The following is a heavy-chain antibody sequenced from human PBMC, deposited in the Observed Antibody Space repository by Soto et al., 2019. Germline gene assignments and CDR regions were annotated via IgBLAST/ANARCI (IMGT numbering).Heavy chain of an antibody. V-gene: IGHV3-53*04. J-gene: IGHJ4*02. CDR1: GFTVSSNY. CDR3: ARMGYYDSSCYQPY. CDR2: IYSGGST. D-gene: IGHD3-22*01. Sequence: EVQLVESGGGLVQHGGSLRLSCAASGFTVSSNYMSWVRQAPGKGLEWVSVIYSGGSTYYADSVKGRFTISRHNSKNTLYLQMNSLRAEDTAVYYCARMGYYDSSCYQPYWGQGTLVTVSS.